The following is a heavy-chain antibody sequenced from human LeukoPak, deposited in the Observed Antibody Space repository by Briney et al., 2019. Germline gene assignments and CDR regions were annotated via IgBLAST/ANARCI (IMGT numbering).Heavy chain of an antibody. CDR1: GYTFTSYD. V-gene: IGHV1-8*01. D-gene: IGHD3-22*01. J-gene: IGHJ4*02. CDR3: ARVSYDNGGAFDY. CDR2: MNPNSGNT. Sequence: ASVKHSCKTSGYTFTSYDINWVRQATGQGLEWMGWMNPNSGNTGYAQKFQGRVTMTRNTSISTAYMELSSLRSEDTAVYYCARVSYDNGGAFDYWGQGTLVTVSS.